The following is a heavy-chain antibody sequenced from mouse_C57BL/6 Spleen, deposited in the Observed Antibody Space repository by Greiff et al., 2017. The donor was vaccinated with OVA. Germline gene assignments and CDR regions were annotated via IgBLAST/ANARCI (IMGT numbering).Heavy chain of an antibody. CDR3: TRSWEYYYAMDY. J-gene: IGHJ4*01. V-gene: IGHV1-15*01. CDR2: IDPETGGT. D-gene: IGHD4-1*01. CDR1: GYTFTDYE. Sequence: QVQLQQSGAELVRPGASVTLSCKASGYTFTDYEMHWVKQTPVHGLEWIGAIDPETGGTAYNQKFKGKAILTADKSSSTAYMELRSLTSEDSAVYYCTRSWEYYYAMDYWGQGTSVTVSS.